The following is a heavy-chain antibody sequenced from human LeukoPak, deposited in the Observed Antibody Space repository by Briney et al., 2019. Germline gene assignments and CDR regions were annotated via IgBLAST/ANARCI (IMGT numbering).Heavy chain of an antibody. J-gene: IGHJ6*03. CDR3: ARGLTPPYYYYYMDV. CDR1: GYTFTGYY. V-gene: IGHV1-2*02. Sequence: ASVKVSCKASGYTFTGYYMHWVRQAPGQGLEWMGWINPNSGGTNYAQKFQGRVTMTRDTSISTAYMELSRLRSDDTAVYYCARGLTPPYYYYYMDVWGKGTTVTVSS. D-gene: IGHD2-15*01. CDR2: INPNSGGT.